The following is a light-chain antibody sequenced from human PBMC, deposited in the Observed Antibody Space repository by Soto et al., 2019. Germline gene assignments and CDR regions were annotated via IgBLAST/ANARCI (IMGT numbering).Light chain of an antibody. V-gene: IGKV3-20*01. Sequence: IVLTQSPGTLSLSPGERATLSCRPIQRFSSNNLAWYQQKPGQPPRLLLYGTFSRATGVPDRFSGSGSGTDLTLTINRLEPEDFAVYYCQQYVSSPYTFGQGTRLEIK. CDR2: GTF. CDR3: QQYVSSPYT. J-gene: IGKJ2*01. CDR1: QRFSSNN.